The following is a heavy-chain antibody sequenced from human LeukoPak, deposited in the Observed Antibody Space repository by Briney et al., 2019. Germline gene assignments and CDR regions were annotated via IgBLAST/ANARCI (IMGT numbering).Heavy chain of an antibody. CDR1: RGSISGSIRSFY. V-gene: IGHV4-4*09. D-gene: IGHD1-26*01. CDR2: ISSSGST. CDR3: ARIPLEYSGAYYFDY. J-gene: IGHJ4*02. Sequence: SETLSLTCTVSRGSISGSIRSFYWRWLRQPPGKGLEWIGYISSSGSTHDNPSLRSRVTISLDASKNQFFLTLSSMSAADTALYYCARIPLEYSGAYYFDYWGQGTLVTVSP.